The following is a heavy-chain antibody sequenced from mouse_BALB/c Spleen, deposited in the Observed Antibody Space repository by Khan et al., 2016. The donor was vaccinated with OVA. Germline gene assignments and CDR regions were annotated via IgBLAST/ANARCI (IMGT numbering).Heavy chain of an antibody. CDR2: ISYSGST. D-gene: IGHD1-2*01. Sequence: VQLQQSGPGLVKPSQSLSLTCTVTGYSITSGYGWNWIRQFPGNKLEWMGYISYSGSTNYNPSLKSRISITRDTSKNQFFLQLNSVTTEDTATYYCARTARIKYWGQGTTLTGSS. J-gene: IGHJ2*01. CDR3: ARTARIKY. V-gene: IGHV3-2*02. CDR1: GYSITSGYG.